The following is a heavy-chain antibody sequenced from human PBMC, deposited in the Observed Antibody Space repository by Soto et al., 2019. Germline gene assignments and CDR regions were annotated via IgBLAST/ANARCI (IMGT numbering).Heavy chain of an antibody. Sequence: EVQLLESGGDLVQPGGSLRLSCAASGFTFSNHAMSWARQAPGKGLEWVSSISSSGSNTYYADSVKGRFTISRDNSKNTMYLEMHSRSGVDAAGYSCANKVIRRGSSTMADEYWGQGTQVTVS. CDR2: ISSSGSNT. V-gene: IGHV3-23*01. J-gene: IGHJ4*02. CDR3: ANKVIRRGSSTMADEY. D-gene: IGHD3-22*01. CDR1: GFTFSNHA.